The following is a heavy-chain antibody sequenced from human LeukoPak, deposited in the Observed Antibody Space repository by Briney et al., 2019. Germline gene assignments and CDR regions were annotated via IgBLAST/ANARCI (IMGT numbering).Heavy chain of an antibody. CDR2: ISWNSGSI. CDR3: ARGHYGGSFDY. CDR1: GFTFDDYA. V-gene: IGHV3-9*01. Sequence: GRSLRLSCAASGFTFDDYAIHWVRQAPGNGLEWVSGISWNSGSIGYADSVKGRFTISRDNAKNSLYLQMNSLRSDDTAVYYCARGHYGGSFDYWGQGTLVTVSS. D-gene: IGHD4-23*01. J-gene: IGHJ4*02.